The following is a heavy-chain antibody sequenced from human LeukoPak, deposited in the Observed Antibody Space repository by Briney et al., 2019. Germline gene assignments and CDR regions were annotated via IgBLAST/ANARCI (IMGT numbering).Heavy chain of an antibody. V-gene: IGHV1-18*01. Sequence: GASVKVSCKASGYTFTSYGISWVRQAPGQGLEWMGWISAYNGNTNYAQKLQGRVTMTTDTSTSTAYMELRSLRSDDTAVYYCASLPYYYDSSGYSLDPWGQGTLVTVSS. J-gene: IGHJ5*02. D-gene: IGHD3-22*01. CDR1: GYTFTSYG. CDR3: ASLPYYYDSSGYSLDP. CDR2: ISAYNGNT.